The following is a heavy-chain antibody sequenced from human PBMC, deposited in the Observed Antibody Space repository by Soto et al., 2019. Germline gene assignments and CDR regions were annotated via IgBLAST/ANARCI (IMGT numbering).Heavy chain of an antibody. CDR2: IYTSGST. CDR3: ARIDYSRQFAPFYYAMDV. Sequence: QVQLQESGPGLVKPSETLSLTCTVSGGSISSYYWSWVRQPAGKGLEWIGRIYTSGSTDYNPSLKSRVTMSVDTSKNQFSLKLSSVTAAGTAVYYCARIDYSRQFAPFYYAMDVWGQGTTVTVSS. V-gene: IGHV4-4*07. D-gene: IGHD4-4*01. J-gene: IGHJ6*02. CDR1: GGSISSYY.